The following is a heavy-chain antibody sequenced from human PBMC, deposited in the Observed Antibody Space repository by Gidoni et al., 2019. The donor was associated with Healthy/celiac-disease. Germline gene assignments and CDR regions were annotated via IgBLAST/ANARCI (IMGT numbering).Heavy chain of an antibody. CDR1: GGTFSTYA. J-gene: IGHJ6*03. V-gene: IGHV1-69*04. Sequence: QVQLVQSGAEVKKPGSSVKVSCMAAGGTFSTYAISWVRQAAAQGLEWMGRIIPILGIANYAQKFQGRVTITADQSTSTAYMELSSLRSEYTAVYYCAREGDHYYYYYYYMDVWGKGTTVTVSS. CDR3: AREGDHYYYYYYYMDV. CDR2: IIPILGIA. D-gene: IGHD1-26*01.